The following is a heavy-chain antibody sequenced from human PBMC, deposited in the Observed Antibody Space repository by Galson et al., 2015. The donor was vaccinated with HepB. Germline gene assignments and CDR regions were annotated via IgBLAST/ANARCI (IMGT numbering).Heavy chain of an antibody. CDR3: ASGSVYCSGGSCSRGLDY. J-gene: IGHJ4*02. D-gene: IGHD2-15*01. CDR1: GFTFSSYE. Sequence: SLRLSCAASGFTFSSYEMNWVRQAPGKGLEWVSYISSSGSTIYYADSVKGRFTISRDNAKNSLYLQMNSLRAEDTAVYYCASGSVYCSGGSCSRGLDYWGQGTLVTVSS. V-gene: IGHV3-48*03. CDR2: ISSSGSTI.